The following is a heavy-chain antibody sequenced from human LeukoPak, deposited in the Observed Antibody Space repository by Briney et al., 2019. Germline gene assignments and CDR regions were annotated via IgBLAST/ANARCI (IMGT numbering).Heavy chain of an antibody. CDR2: MNPNSGNT. Sequence: ASVKVSCKASGYTFTSYDINWVRQATGQGLEWMGWMNPNSGNTGYAQKFQGRVTMTRDTSTSTVYMELSSLRSEDTAVYYCARDMTTLTTSFEAFDIWGQGTMVTVSS. J-gene: IGHJ3*02. V-gene: IGHV1-8*02. D-gene: IGHD4-17*01. CDR3: ARDMTTLTTSFEAFDI. CDR1: GYTFTSYD.